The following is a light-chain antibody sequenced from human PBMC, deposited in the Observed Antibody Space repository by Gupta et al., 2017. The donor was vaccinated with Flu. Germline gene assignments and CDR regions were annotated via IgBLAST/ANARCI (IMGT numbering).Light chain of an antibody. V-gene: IGKV3-20*01. CDR1: QSISSSS. Sequence: IMLTHSPGTLSLSPGERATLSCRASQSISSSSLAWYQQKLGQVPRLLIYAASSGATGIPDRFSGSGSGTDFTLTISRLESEDVAVYYCQHYGSAIFTFGPGTKVDIK. CDR2: AAS. CDR3: QHYGSAIFT. J-gene: IGKJ3*01.